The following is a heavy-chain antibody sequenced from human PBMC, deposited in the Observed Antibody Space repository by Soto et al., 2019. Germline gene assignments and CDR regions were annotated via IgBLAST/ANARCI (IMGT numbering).Heavy chain of an antibody. CDR1: GFPFSSYA. J-gene: IGHJ3*02. CDR2: ISGSGGST. CDR3: AKSYGDSPHASDI. V-gene: IGHV3-23*01. D-gene: IGHD4-17*01. Sequence: GGSLRLSCAASGFPFSSYAMSLVRQSPGKGLEWVSAISGSGGSTYYADSVKGRFTISRDNSKNTLYLQMNSLRAEDTAVYYCAKSYGDSPHASDIWGQGTMVTVSS.